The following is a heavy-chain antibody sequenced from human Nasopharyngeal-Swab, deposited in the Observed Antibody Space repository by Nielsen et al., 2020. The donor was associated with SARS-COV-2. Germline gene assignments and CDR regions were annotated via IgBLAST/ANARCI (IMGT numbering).Heavy chain of an antibody. Sequence: GESLKISCAASGFTFSTYWMHWVRQAPGKGLEWISQITGDGSKTSYADSVKGRFTISRDNAKNTLYLQMNSLRAEDTAVYYCARALRYFDWLDNPPDYWGQGTLVTVSS. CDR2: ITGDGSKT. J-gene: IGHJ4*02. CDR1: GFTFSTYW. CDR3: ARALRYFDWLDNPPDY. V-gene: IGHV3-74*01. D-gene: IGHD3-9*01.